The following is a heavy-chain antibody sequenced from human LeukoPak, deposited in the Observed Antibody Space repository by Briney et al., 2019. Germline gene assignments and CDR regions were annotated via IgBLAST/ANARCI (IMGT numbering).Heavy chain of an antibody. CDR3: ARDEYYYDSSGYYYGYFQH. D-gene: IGHD3-22*01. CDR2: IYSGGST. J-gene: IGHJ1*01. CDR1: GFTFSSYA. Sequence: GGSLRLPCAASGFTFSSYAMSWVRQAPGKGLEWVSVIYSGGSTYYADSVKGRFTISRDNSKNTLYLQMNSLRAEDTAVYYCARDEYYYDSSGYYYGYFQHWGQGTLVTVSS. V-gene: IGHV3-53*01.